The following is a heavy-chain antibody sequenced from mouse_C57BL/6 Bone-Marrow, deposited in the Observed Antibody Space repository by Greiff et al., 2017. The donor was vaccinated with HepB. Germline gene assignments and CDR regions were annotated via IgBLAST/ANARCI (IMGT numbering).Heavy chain of an antibody. V-gene: IGHV1-81*01. D-gene: IGHD4-1*02. J-gene: IGHJ3*01. CDR3: ARYNSWFAY. CDR1: GYTFTSYG. Sequence: VQGVESGAELARPGASVKLSCKASGYTFTSYGISWVKQRTGQGLEWIGEIYPRSGNTYYNEKFKGKATLTADKSSSTAYMELRSLTSEDSAVYFCARYNSWFAYWGQGTLVTVSA. CDR2: IYPRSGNT.